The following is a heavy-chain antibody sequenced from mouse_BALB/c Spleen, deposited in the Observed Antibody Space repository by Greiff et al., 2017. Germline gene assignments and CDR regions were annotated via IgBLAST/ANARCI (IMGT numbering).Heavy chain of an antibody. V-gene: IGHV3-8*02. CDR3: ARAGDGYPPFAY. CDR1: GDSITSGY. D-gene: IGHD2-3*01. CDR2: ISYSGST. Sequence: EVQRVESGPSLVKPSQTLSLTCSVTGDSITSGYWNWIRKFPGNKLEYMGYISYSGSTYYNPSLKSRISITRDTSKNQYYLQLNSVTTEDTATYYCARAGDGYPPFAYWGQGTLVTVSA. J-gene: IGHJ3*01.